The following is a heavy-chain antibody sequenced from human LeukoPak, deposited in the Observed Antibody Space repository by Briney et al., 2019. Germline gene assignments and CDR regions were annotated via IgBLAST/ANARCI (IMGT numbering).Heavy chain of an antibody. Sequence: PGGSLRLSCAASGFTLSSYAMHWVRQAPGKGLGWVAVISYDGSNKYYADSVKGRFTISRDNSKNTLYLQMNSLRVEDTAVYYCARDVDSSSSVGYWGQGTLVTVSS. CDR1: GFTLSSYA. CDR3: ARDVDSSSSVGY. J-gene: IGHJ4*02. V-gene: IGHV3-30-3*01. D-gene: IGHD6-6*01. CDR2: ISYDGSNK.